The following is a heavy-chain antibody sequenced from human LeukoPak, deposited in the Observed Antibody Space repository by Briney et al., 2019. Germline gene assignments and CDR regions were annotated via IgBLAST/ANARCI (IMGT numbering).Heavy chain of an antibody. CDR2: ISGSGGST. J-gene: IGHJ4*02. D-gene: IGHD2-21*02. CDR1: GFTFSSYA. Sequence: GGSLRLSCAASGFTFSSYAMSWVRQAPGKGLEWVSAISGSGGSTYYADSVKGRFTISRDNSENTLYLQMNRLRAEDTAVYYCAKVPIVVVTAIFDYWGQGTLVTVSS. CDR3: AKVPIVVVTAIFDY. V-gene: IGHV3-23*01.